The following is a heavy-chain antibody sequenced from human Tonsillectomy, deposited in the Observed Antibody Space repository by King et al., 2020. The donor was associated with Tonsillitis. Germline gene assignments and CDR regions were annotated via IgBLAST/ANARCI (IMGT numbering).Heavy chain of an antibody. J-gene: IGHJ3*02. CDR2: ISDDGNKK. D-gene: IGHD2-2*01. Sequence: VQLVESGGGVVQPGRSLRLSCAASGFLFNSYAIHWVRQAPGKGLEWVTVISDDGNKKYYADSVKGRFTISRDNFKNTVYLQMNSLRAEDTAIYYCARDTHKYSASWSYAFHIWGQGTLVTVSS. CDR1: GFLFNSYA. CDR3: ARDTHKYSASWSYAFHI. V-gene: IGHV3-30-3*01.